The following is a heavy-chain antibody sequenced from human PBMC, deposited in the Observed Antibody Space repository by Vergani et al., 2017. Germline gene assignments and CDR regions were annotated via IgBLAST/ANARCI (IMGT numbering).Heavy chain of an antibody. Sequence: EVQLVESGGGLVLPGGSLRLSCAASGFTFSSYWMSWVRQAPGKGLEWVANIKQDGSEKYYVDSVKGRFTISRDNAKNSLYLQMNSLRAEDTAVYYCARDPDDYGDTDAFDIWGQGTMVTVSS. CDR2: IKQDGSEK. D-gene: IGHD4-17*01. CDR3: ARDPDDYGDTDAFDI. V-gene: IGHV3-7*01. J-gene: IGHJ3*02. CDR1: GFTFSSYW.